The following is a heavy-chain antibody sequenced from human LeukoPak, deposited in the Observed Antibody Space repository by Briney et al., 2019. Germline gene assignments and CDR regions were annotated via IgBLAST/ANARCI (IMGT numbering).Heavy chain of an antibody. D-gene: IGHD3-10*01. J-gene: IGHJ6*03. Sequence: SETLSLTCAVYGGSFSGYYWSWLRQPPGKGLEWIGEINHSGSTNYNPSLKSRVTISVDTSKNQFSLKLSSVTAADTAVYYCARGVGELLSYYYYYYMDVWGKGTTVTISS. V-gene: IGHV4-34*01. CDR1: GGSFSGYY. CDR3: ARGVGELLSYYYYYYMDV. CDR2: INHSGST.